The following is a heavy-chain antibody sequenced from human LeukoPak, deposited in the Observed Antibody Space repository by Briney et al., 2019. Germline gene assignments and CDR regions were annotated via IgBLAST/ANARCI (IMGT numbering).Heavy chain of an antibody. V-gene: IGHV3-30*02. CDR1: GFTFSNYG. J-gene: IGHJ4*02. CDR3: AKDFGIYDTTTDY. Sequence: GGSLRLSCAASGFTFSNYGMHWVRQAPGKGLEGVTFIRYDGSNRYYADSVKGRFTISRDNSKNTLYLQMNSLRVEDTAVYYCAKDFGIYDTTTDYWGQGTLVTVSS. CDR2: IRYDGSNR. D-gene: IGHD2/OR15-2a*01.